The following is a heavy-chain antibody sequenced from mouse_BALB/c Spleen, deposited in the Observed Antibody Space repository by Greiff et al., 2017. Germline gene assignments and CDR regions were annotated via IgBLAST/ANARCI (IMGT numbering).Heavy chain of an antibody. CDR1: GFTFSNYW. CDR3: TREPWFAY. V-gene: IGHV6-6*02. Sequence: EVQLVESGGGLVQPGGSMKLSCVASGFTFSNYWMNWVRQSPEKGLEWVAEIRLKSNNYATHYAKSVKGRFTISRDDSKSSVYLQMNNLRAEDTGIYYCTREPWFAYWGQGTLVTVSA. J-gene: IGHJ3*01. CDR2: IRLKSNNYAT.